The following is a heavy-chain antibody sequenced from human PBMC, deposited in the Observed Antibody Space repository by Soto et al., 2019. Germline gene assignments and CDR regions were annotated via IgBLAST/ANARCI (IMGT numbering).Heavy chain of an antibody. CDR1: GGSITNHY. D-gene: IGHD5-18*01. J-gene: IGHJ2*01. CDR3: ARDYDVNTAVDYWYFDL. V-gene: IGHV4-4*07. Sequence: QVQLQESGPRLVTPSETLTLTCSLSGGSITNHYWGWIRQPPGKGLEFIGRIYPSGRAHYNPSLQSRVTMSVDTSKNPCSLKVNSVTAADTAIYYCARDYDVNTAVDYWYFDLWGRGTLVTVSS. CDR2: IYPSGRA.